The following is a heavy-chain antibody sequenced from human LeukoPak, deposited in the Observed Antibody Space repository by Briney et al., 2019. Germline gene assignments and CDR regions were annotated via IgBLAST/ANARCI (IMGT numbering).Heavy chain of an antibody. CDR3: ARQRDTAMVTVFDY. D-gene: IGHD5-18*01. CDR2: IYPGDSDT. Sequence: GESLKISCKASGYSFISYWIGWVRQMPGKGLEWMGIIYPGDSDTRYSPSFQGQVTISADKSISTAYLQWSSLKASDTAMYYCARQRDTAMVTVFDYWGQGTLVTVSS. V-gene: IGHV5-51*01. CDR1: GYSFISYW. J-gene: IGHJ4*02.